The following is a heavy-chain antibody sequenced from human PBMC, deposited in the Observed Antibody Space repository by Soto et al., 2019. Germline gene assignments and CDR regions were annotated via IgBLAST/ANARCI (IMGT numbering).Heavy chain of an antibody. D-gene: IGHD2-15*01. Sequence: PSETLSLTCTVSGGSISSSSYYWGWIRQPPGKGLEWIGSIYYSGSTYYNPSLKSRVTISVDTSKNQFSLKLSSVTAADTAVYYCARDRTCSGGSYYLGYCGMDVWGPGTTVTVSS. J-gene: IGHJ6*02. CDR2: IYYSGST. CDR1: GGSISSSSYY. V-gene: IGHV4-39*02. CDR3: ARDRTCSGGSYYLGYCGMDV.